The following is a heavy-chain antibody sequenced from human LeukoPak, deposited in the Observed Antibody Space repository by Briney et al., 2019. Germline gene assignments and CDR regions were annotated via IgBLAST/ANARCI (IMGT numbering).Heavy chain of an antibody. D-gene: IGHD6-19*01. V-gene: IGHV4-39*07. CDR1: GGSISSSSYY. Sequence: SETLSLTCTVSGGSISSSSYYWGWIRQPPGKGLEWIGSIYYSGSTYYNPSLKSRVTISVDTSKNQFSLKLSSVTAADTAVYYCARVDWIAVAGTGDYWGQGTLVTVSS. J-gene: IGHJ4*02. CDR3: ARVDWIAVAGTGDY. CDR2: IYYSGST.